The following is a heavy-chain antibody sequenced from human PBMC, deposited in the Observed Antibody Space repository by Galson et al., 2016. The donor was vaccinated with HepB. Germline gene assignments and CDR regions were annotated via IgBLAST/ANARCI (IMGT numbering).Heavy chain of an antibody. CDR1: GFTFSSYR. CDR2: ITGSASNT. CDR3: AKYGSTSRPYYLDY. J-gene: IGHJ4*02. Sequence: SLRLSCAASGFTFSSYRMSWVRQAPGKGLEWVSTITGSASNTYYADSVKGQFTISRDNSKNTLFLQVDSLRVEDTAVYYCAKYGSTSRPYYLDYWGQGTLVTVSS. V-gene: IGHV3-23*01. D-gene: IGHD3-10*01.